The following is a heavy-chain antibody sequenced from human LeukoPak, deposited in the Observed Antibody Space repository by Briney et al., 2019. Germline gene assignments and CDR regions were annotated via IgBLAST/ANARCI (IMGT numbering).Heavy chain of an antibody. CDR3: ARDLDLQWLVLDY. CDR1: GYTFTGYY. Sequence: ASVKVSCKASGYTFTGYYMHWVRQAPGQGLEWMGWINPNSGGTNYAQKFQGWVTMTRDTSISTAYMELSRLRSDDTAVYYCARDLDLQWLVLDYWGQGTLVTVSS. V-gene: IGHV1-2*04. J-gene: IGHJ4*02. D-gene: IGHD6-19*01. CDR2: INPNSGGT.